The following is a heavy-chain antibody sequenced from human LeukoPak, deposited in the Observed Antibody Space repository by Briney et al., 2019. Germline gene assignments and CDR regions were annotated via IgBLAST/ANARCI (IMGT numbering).Heavy chain of an antibody. V-gene: IGHV3-21*01. CDR2: ISSSSSYI. CDR1: GFTFSSYA. Sequence: GGSLRLSCAASGFTFSSYAMSWVRQAPGKGLEWVSSISSSSSYIYYADSVKGRFTISRDNAKNSLYLQMNSLRAEDTAVYYCARDPDLGYGFVAFDIWGQGTMVTVSS. CDR3: ARDPDLGYGFVAFDI. D-gene: IGHD6-13*01. J-gene: IGHJ3*02.